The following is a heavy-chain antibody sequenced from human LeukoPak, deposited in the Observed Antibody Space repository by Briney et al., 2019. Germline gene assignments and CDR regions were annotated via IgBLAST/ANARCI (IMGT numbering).Heavy chain of an antibody. CDR2: ISGSGGST. Sequence: GGSLRLSCAASGFTFSSYWMSWVRQAPGKGLEWVSAISGSGGSTYYADSVKGRFTISRDNSKNTLYLQMNSLRAEDTAVYYCAKSAYYDSSGYYGDYWGQGTLVTVSS. CDR1: GFTFSSYW. CDR3: AKSAYYDSSGYYGDY. J-gene: IGHJ4*02. V-gene: IGHV3-23*01. D-gene: IGHD3-22*01.